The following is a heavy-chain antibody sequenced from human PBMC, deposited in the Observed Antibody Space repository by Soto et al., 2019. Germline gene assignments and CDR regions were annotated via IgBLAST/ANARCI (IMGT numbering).Heavy chain of an antibody. Sequence: SETLSLTCTVSGGSISSYYWSWIRQPPGKGLEWIGYIYYSGSTNYNPSLKSRVTISVDTSKNQFSLKLSSVTAADTAVYYCARYRRDGYFDYWGQVTLFTVS. V-gene: IGHV4-59*01. D-gene: IGHD3-16*02. CDR3: ARYRRDGYFDY. CDR2: IYYSGST. J-gene: IGHJ4*02. CDR1: GGSISSYY.